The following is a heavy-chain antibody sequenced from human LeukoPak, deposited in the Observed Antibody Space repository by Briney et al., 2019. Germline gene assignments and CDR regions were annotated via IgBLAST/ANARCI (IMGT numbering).Heavy chain of an antibody. D-gene: IGHD4-17*01. J-gene: IGHJ6*02. V-gene: IGHV3-30*18. Sequence: GRSLRLSCAASGFTFSSYGMHWVRQALGKGLEWVAVISYDGSNKYYADSVKGRFTISRDNSKNTLYLQMNSLRAEDTAVYYCANSYGDYVDFRYYGMDVWGQGTTVTVSS. CDR1: GFTFSSYG. CDR3: ANSYGDYVDFRYYGMDV. CDR2: ISYDGSNK.